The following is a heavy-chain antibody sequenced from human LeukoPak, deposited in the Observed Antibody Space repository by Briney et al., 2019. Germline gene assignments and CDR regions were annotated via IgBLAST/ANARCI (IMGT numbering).Heavy chain of an antibody. Sequence: GASVTVSCKASGGTFSSYAISWVRQAPGQGLEWMGRIIPILGIANYAQKFQGRVTITADKSTSTAYMELSSLRSEDTAVYYCARDRLGYCSSTSCQEAYNWFDPWGQGTLVTVSS. J-gene: IGHJ5*02. D-gene: IGHD2-2*01. CDR3: ARDRLGYCSSTSCQEAYNWFDP. CDR2: IIPILGIA. CDR1: GGTFSSYA. V-gene: IGHV1-69*04.